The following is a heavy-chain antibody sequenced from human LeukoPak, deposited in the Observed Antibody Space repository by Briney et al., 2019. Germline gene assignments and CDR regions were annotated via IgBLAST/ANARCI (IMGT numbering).Heavy chain of an antibody. V-gene: IGHV3-74*03. Sequence: PGRSLRLSCAASGFNFGDYAMHWVRQAPGKGLVWVSRINSDGSSITYADSVKGRFTISRDNAKNTLYLQMNSLRVEDTAVYYCAREGRVSGYDFDCWGQGTLVTVSS. CDR2: INSDGSSI. CDR3: AREGRVSGYDFDC. D-gene: IGHD5-12*01. J-gene: IGHJ4*02. CDR1: GFNFGDYA.